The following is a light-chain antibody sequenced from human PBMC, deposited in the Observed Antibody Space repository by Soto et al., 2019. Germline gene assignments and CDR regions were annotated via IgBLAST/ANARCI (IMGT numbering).Light chain of an antibody. CDR1: QSIGGW. Sequence: IQMTQSPSTVSVSVGDRVNITCRASQSIGGWLAWYQQTPGKAPKLLIYDASNLQSGVPSRFSGSGSGTDFTLTITSLQPDDSATYYCQSYNTDRPTFGQGTRLEAK. J-gene: IGKJ5*01. CDR3: QSYNTDRPT. V-gene: IGKV1-5*01. CDR2: DAS.